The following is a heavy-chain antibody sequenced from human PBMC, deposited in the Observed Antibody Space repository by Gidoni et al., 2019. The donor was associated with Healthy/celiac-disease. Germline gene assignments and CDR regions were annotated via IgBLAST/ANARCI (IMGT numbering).Heavy chain of an antibody. Sequence: EVQLVESGGGLVQPGGSLRLSCAASGFTFSSYSMNWVRPAPGKGLEWVSYISSSSSTIYYADSVKGRFTISRDNAKNSLYLQMNSLRDEDTAVYYCARNSGTVTTYSLFDYWGQGTLVTVSS. D-gene: IGHD4-17*01. CDR3: ARNSGTVTTYSLFDY. V-gene: IGHV3-48*02. J-gene: IGHJ4*02. CDR2: ISSSSSTI. CDR1: GFTFSSYS.